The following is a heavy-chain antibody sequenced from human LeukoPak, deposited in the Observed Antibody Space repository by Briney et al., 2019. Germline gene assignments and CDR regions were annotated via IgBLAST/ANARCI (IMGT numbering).Heavy chain of an antibody. Sequence: SETLSLTCNVSGGSIKSHYWSWIRQPPGKGLEWIGYIYYSGSTNYNPSLKSRVTISVDTSKNQFSLKLSSVTAADTAVYYCASGGYYYVVYWGQGTLVTVSS. D-gene: IGHD3-22*01. J-gene: IGHJ4*02. V-gene: IGHV4-59*11. CDR3: ASGGYYYVVY. CDR2: IYYSGST. CDR1: GGSIKSHY.